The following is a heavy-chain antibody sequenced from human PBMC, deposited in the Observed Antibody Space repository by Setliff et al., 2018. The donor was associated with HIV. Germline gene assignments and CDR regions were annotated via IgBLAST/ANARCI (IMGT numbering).Heavy chain of an antibody. D-gene: IGHD5-18*01. CDR2: IYTSGSS. CDR1: GGSISSDSYY. CDR3: AWSGYNYAWGY. V-gene: IGHV4-61*02. Sequence: SETLSLTCTVSGGSISSDSYYWSWIRQPAGKGLEWIGRIYTSGSSKYNPSLKSRVTISIDTSKTQFSLKLNSVTAADTAVYYCAWSGYNYAWGYWGQGTLVTVSS. J-gene: IGHJ4*02.